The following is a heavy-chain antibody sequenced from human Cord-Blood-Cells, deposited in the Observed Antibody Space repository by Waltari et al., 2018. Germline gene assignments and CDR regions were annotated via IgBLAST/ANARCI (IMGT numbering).Heavy chain of an antibody. V-gene: IGHV4-59*08. CDR2: IYYSGST. J-gene: IGHJ2*01. CDR1: GGSISSYY. CDR3: ARHLSTANNWYFDL. Sequence: QVQLQESGPGLVKPSETLSLTCTVSGGSISSYYWNWIRQPPGKGLEWIGYIYYSGSTNYNPSLKSRVTISVDTSKNQFSLKLSSVTAADTAVYYCARHLSTANNWYFDLWGRGTLVTVSS. D-gene: IGHD6-13*01.